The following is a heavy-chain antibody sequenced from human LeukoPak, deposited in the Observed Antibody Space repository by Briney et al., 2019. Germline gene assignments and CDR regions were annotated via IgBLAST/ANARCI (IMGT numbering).Heavy chain of an antibody. V-gene: IGHV3-30*04. CDR2: ISYDGSNK. CDR1: GFTFSSYA. CDR3: ARISPGYFDY. Sequence: PGGSLRLSCAASGFTFSSYAMHWVRQAPGKGLEWVAVISYDGSNKYYADSVRGRFTISRDNSKNTLYLQMNSLRTEDTAVYYCARISPGYFDYWGQGTLVTVPS. J-gene: IGHJ4*02.